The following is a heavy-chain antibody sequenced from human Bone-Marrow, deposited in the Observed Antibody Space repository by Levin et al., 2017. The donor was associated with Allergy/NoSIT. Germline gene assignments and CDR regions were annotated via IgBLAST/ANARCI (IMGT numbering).Heavy chain of an antibody. D-gene: IGHD5-12*01. CDR1: GFTFSSYG. CDR2: IWYDGSNK. CDR3: AREPVRGYSGYAWERYYYYYMDV. Sequence: GESLKISCAASGFTFSSYGMHWVRQAPGKGLEWVAVIWYDGSNKYYADSVKGRFTISRDNSKNTLYLQMNSLRAEDTAVYYCAREPVRGYSGYAWERYYYYYMDVWGKGTTVTVSS. J-gene: IGHJ6*03. V-gene: IGHV3-33*01.